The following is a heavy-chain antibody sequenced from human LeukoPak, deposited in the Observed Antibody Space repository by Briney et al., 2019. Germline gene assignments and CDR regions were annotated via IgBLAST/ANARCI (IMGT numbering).Heavy chain of an antibody. V-gene: IGHV3-21*06. J-gene: IGHJ4*02. CDR1: EFTFSSYS. CDR3: ARHYYDSSGYYSCDY. Sequence: GGSLRLSCAASEFTFSSYSMNWVRQAPGKGLEWVSSIISSGSYMYYADSVKGRFTISRDNAKNSLYLQMNSLRAGDTAVYYCARHYYDSSGYYSCDYWGQGTLVIVSS. CDR2: IISSGSYM. D-gene: IGHD3-22*01.